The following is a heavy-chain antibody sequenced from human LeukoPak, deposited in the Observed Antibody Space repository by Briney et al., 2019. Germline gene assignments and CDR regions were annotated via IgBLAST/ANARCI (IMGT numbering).Heavy chain of an antibody. CDR3: ASCRDGYNYEKGVFDY. Sequence: PSETLSLTCAFSGASISTYYWSWFRQPPGKGLEWIGEIYHSGSTNYNPSLKSRVTISVDTSKNQFSLKLSSVTAADTAVYYCASCRDGYNYEKGVFDYWGQGTLVTVSS. CDR1: GASISTYY. V-gene: IGHV4-59*08. CDR2: IYHSGST. J-gene: IGHJ4*02. D-gene: IGHD5-24*01.